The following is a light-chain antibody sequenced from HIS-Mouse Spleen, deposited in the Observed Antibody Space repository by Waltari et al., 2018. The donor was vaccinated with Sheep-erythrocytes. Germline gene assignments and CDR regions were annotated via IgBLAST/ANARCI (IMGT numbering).Light chain of an antibody. V-gene: IGKV1-33*01. CDR1: QDISNY. CDR2: DAS. J-gene: IGKJ4*01. Sequence: DIQMTQSPSSLSASVGARVTITCPASQDISNYLNWYQQKPGKAPKLLIYDASKLETGVPSRFSGSGSGTDFTFTISSLQPEDIATYYCQQYDNLLTFGGGTKVEIK. CDR3: QQYDNLLT.